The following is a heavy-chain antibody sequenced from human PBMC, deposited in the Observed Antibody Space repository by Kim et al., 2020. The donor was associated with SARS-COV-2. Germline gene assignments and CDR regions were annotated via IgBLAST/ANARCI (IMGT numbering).Heavy chain of an antibody. Sequence: GGSLRLSCAASGFTFSDSAMYWVRQASGKGLEWVGRIRSKTNNYATAYGASVEGRFTISRDDSKNTAYLQMNSLKTEDTAIYYCTRVPPYSNSCWDAFDIWGQGAMVTVSS. CDR2: IRSKTNNYAT. D-gene: IGHD6-13*01. J-gene: IGHJ3*02. CDR1: GFTFSDSA. V-gene: IGHV3-73*01. CDR3: TRVPPYSNSCWDAFDI.